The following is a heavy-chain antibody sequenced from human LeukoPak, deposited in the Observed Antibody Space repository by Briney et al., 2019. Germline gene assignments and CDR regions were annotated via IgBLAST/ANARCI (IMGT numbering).Heavy chain of an antibody. CDR1: GFTFSSYS. CDR2: ISSSSSYI. V-gene: IGHV3-21*04. CDR3: ARDNKPMVRGVIPLWKNWFDP. D-gene: IGHD3-10*01. Sequence: GGSLRLSCAASGFTFSSYSMNWVRQAPGKGLEWVSSISSSSSYIYYADSVKGRFTISRDNAKNSLYLQMNSLRAEDTAVYYCARDNKPMVRGVIPLWKNWFDPWGQGTLVTVSS. J-gene: IGHJ5*02.